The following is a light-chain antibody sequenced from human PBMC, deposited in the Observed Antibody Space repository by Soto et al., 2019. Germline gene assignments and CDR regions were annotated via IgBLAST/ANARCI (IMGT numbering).Light chain of an antibody. CDR3: QHYGTSFYT. J-gene: IGKJ2*01. V-gene: IGKV3-20*01. CDR2: GAS. Sequence: EIVLTQSPGTLSLSPGERATLSCRASQSVTSSYLAWYQQKPGQAPRLLIYGASSRAAGIPDRFSGSGSGTDFTLTISRLEPEDFAVYYCQHYGTSFYTFGQGTKLEIK. CDR1: QSVTSSY.